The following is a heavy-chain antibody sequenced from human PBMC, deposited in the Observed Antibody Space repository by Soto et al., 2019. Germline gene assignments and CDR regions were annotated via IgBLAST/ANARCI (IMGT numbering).Heavy chain of an antibody. CDR2: LYSSGTT. CDR3: ARDWSKFSYNYPYYYAMDA. CDR1: GFSVTNSY. D-gene: IGHD5-18*01. J-gene: IGHJ6*02. V-gene: IGHV3-53*01. Sequence: LRLSCTVSGFSVTNSYINWVRQAPGKGLEWVSILYSSGTTYYADSVRGRFTVSRDDSKNTLFLHMNSLRADDTAVYYCARDWSKFSYNYPYYYAMDAWGQGTTVTVSS.